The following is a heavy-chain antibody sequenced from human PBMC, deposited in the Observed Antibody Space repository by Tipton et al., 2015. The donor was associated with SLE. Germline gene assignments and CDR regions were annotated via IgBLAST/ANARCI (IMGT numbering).Heavy chain of an antibody. CDR2: IYYSGGT. CDR1: GGSISSYY. J-gene: IGHJ4*02. Sequence: TLSLTCTVSGGSISSYYWSWIRQPPGKGLEWIGYIYYSGGTNYSPSLKSRVTISVDTSKNQFSLKLSSVTAADTAVYYCARGWGSFQIDYWGQGTLVTVSS. D-gene: IGHD7-27*01. CDR3: ARGWGSFQIDY. V-gene: IGHV4-59*01.